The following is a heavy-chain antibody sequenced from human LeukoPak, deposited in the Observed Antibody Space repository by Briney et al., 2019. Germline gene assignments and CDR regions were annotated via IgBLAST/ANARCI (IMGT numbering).Heavy chain of an antibody. CDR3: ARVSYCTNGVCYPDYCYGMDV. V-gene: IGHV3-30-3*01. CDR1: GFTFSSYA. Sequence: GRSLRLSCAASGFTFSSYAMHWVRQAPGKGLEWVAVISYDGSNKYYADSVKGRFTISRDNSKNTLYLQMNSLRAEDTAVYYCARVSYCTNGVCYPDYCYGMDVWGQGTTVTVSS. CDR2: ISYDGSNK. J-gene: IGHJ6*02. D-gene: IGHD2-8*01.